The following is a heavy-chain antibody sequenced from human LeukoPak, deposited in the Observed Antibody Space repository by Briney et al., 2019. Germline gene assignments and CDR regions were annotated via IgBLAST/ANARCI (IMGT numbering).Heavy chain of an antibody. CDR3: ARGYCSGGSCYRDAFDI. D-gene: IGHD2-15*01. CDR1: GYTFTSYY. CDR2: INPNSGGT. J-gene: IGHJ3*02. Sequence: ASVKVSCKASGYTFTSYYMHWVRQAPGQGLEWMGRINPNSGGTNYAQKFQGRVTMTRDTSISTAYMELSRLRSDDTAVYYCARGYCSGGSCYRDAFDIWGQGTMVTVSS. V-gene: IGHV1-2*06.